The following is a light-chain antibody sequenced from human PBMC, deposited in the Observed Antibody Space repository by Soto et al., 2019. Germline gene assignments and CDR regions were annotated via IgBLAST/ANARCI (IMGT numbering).Light chain of an antibody. CDR2: GNS. Sequence: QPVLTQPPSVSGAPGQRVTISCTGSSSNIGAGYDVHWYQQLPGTAPKLLIYGNSNRPSGVPDRFSGSKSGTSASLAITGLQAEDEADYYCSSYTSKSSLSVVFGGGTKLTVL. V-gene: IGLV1-40*01. CDR1: SSNIGAGYD. J-gene: IGLJ2*01. CDR3: SSYTSKSSLSVV.